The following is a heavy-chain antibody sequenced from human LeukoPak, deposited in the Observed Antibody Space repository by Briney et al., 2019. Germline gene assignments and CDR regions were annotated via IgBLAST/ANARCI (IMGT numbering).Heavy chain of an antibody. CDR1: GGSISSSSYY. Sequence: SETLSLTCTVSGGSISSSSYYWSWIRQPPGKGLEWIGYIYYSGSTNYNPSLKSRVTISVDTSKNQFSLKLSSVTAADTAVYYCARVLAVAGTDWFDPWGQGTLVTVSS. J-gene: IGHJ5*02. V-gene: IGHV4-61*01. CDR2: IYYSGST. CDR3: ARVLAVAGTDWFDP. D-gene: IGHD6-19*01.